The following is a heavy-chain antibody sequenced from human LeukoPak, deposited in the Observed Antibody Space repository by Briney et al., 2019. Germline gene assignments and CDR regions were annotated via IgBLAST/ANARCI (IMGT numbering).Heavy chain of an antibody. D-gene: IGHD6-19*01. CDR2: IYYSGST. CDR1: GGSISSYY. Sequence: SETLSLTCTVSGGSISSYYWSWIRQPPGKGLEWIGYIYYSGSTNYDPSLKSRVTISVDTSKNQFSLKLSSVTAADTAVYYCARGSSSGLPPSFDYWGQGTLVTVSS. CDR3: ARGSSSGLPPSFDY. J-gene: IGHJ4*02. V-gene: IGHV4-59*01.